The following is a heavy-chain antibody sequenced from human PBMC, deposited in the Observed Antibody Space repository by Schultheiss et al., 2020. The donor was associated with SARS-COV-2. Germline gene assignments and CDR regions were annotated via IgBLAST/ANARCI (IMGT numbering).Heavy chain of an antibody. V-gene: IGHV4-61*08. J-gene: IGHJ4*02. CDR3: ASGEGTGSGNYTVFDY. Sequence: SETLSLTCTVSGGSISSGDYYWSWIRQPPGKGLEWIGYIYYSGSTNYNPSLKSRVTISVDTSKKQFSLKLSSVTAADTAVYYCASGEGTGSGNYTVFDYWGQGTLVTVSS. CDR1: GGSISSGDYY. D-gene: IGHD3-10*01. CDR2: IYYSGST.